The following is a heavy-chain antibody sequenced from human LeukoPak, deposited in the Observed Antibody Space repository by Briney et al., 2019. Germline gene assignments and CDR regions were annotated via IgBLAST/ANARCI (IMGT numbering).Heavy chain of an antibody. J-gene: IGHJ4*02. CDR3: ARVGSGYSYGYHY. D-gene: IGHD5-18*01. CDR2: ISSSSSYI. CDR1: GFTFSSYS. V-gene: IGHV3-21*01. Sequence: GGSLRLSCAASGFTFSSYSMNWVRQAPGKGLEWVSSISSSSSYIYYADSVKGRFTISRDNAKNSLYLQMNSLRAKDTAVYYCARVGSGYSYGYHYWGQGTLVTVSS.